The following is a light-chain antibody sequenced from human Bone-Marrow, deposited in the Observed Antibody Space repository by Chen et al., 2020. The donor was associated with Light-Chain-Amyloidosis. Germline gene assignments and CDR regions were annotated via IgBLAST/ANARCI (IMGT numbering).Light chain of an antibody. J-gene: IGKJ4*01. CDR3: QQYGTSPLT. CDR2: GSS. CDR1: QTISSNY. Sequence: EIVLTQSPGTLSLSPGEGANLSCRASQTISSNYLTWDQQKFGQAPRPLIYGSSSRATGIPDRFTGSGSGTDFTLTINRLEPEDFEMYYCQQYGTSPLTFGGGTKVEIK. V-gene: IGKV3-20*01.